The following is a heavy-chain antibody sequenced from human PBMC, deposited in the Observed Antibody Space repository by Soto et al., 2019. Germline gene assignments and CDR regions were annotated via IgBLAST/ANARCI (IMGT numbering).Heavy chain of an antibody. CDR1: GGTFSGYA. CDR3: ARDRGRGGYDWDYFDY. Sequence: QVQLVQSGAEVKKPGSSVKVSCKAFGGTFSGYAISWVRQAPGQGLEWMGGIIPIFGTANYAQKFQGRVTITADESTSTAYMELSSLRSEDTAVYYYARDRGRGGYDWDYFDYWGQGTLVTVSS. J-gene: IGHJ4*02. D-gene: IGHD5-12*01. CDR2: IIPIFGTA. V-gene: IGHV1-69*01.